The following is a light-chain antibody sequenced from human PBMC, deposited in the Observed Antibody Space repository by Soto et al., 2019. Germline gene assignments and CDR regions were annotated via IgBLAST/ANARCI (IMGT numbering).Light chain of an antibody. CDR1: TSNIGAGYE. CDR2: GNS. V-gene: IGLV1-40*01. CDR3: QSYDSSLSGSV. Sequence: QSALTQPTSVSGAPGQRVTISCTGSTSNIGAGYEVQWYQQLPRAAPNLLINGNSNRPSGVPERFSGSKSGTSASLAITGLQAEDEADYYCQSYDSSLSGSVFGGGTKLTVL. J-gene: IGLJ3*02.